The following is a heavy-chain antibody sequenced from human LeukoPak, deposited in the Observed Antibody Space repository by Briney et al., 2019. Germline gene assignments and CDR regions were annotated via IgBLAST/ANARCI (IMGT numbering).Heavy chain of an antibody. J-gene: IGHJ5*02. V-gene: IGHV3-7*01. CDR3: ARVSRLRNPRTLDL. CDR2: IHEDGSQK. CDR1: GFTVSSNY. D-gene: IGHD3-16*02. Sequence: GGSLRLSCAAFGFTVSSNYMSWVRQAPGKGLEWVANIHEDGSQKYYVDSVKGRFTISRDNAKNSLHLQMSSLRAEDTAAYYCARVSRLRNPRTLDLWGQGTLVTVSS.